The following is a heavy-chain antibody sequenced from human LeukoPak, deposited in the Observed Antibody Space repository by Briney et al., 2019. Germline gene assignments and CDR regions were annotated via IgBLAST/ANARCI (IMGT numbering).Heavy chain of an antibody. J-gene: IGHJ3*02. Sequence: GGSLRLSCAASGFTFSSYGMHWVRQAPGKGLEWVAFIRYDGSNKYYADSVKGRFTISRDNSKNTPYLQMNSLRAEDTAVYYCAKEPTVVTPGDVFDIWGQGTMVPVSS. CDR1: GFTFSSYG. V-gene: IGHV3-30*02. D-gene: IGHD4-23*01. CDR2: IRYDGSNK. CDR3: AKEPTVVTPGDVFDI.